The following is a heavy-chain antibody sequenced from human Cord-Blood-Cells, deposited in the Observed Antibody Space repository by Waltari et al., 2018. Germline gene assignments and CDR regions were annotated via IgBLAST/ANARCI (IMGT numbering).Heavy chain of an antibody. V-gene: IGHV3-7*01. CDR1: YW. CDR3: ARAAGSGVAFDI. CDR2: IKQDGSEK. D-gene: IGHD6-19*01. Sequence: YWMSWVRQAPGKGLEWVANIKQDGSEKYYVDSVKGRFTISRDNAKNSLYLQMNSLRAEDTAVYYCARAAGSGVAFDIWGQGTMVTVSS. J-gene: IGHJ3*02.